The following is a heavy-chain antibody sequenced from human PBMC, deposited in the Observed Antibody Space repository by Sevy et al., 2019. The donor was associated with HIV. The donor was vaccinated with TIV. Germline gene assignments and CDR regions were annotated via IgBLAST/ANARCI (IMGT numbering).Heavy chain of an antibody. Sequence: GGSLRLSCAASGFTFSSYWMSWVRQAPGKGLEWVANIKQDGSEKYYVDSVKGRFTISRDNAKNSLYLQMNSLRAEDTAVYYCARDYPNNYYDSSGTNYYYVMDVWGQGTTVTVSS. CDR3: ARDYPNNYYDSSGTNYYYVMDV. V-gene: IGHV3-7*01. CDR2: IKQDGSEK. J-gene: IGHJ6*02. CDR1: GFTFSSYW. D-gene: IGHD3-22*01.